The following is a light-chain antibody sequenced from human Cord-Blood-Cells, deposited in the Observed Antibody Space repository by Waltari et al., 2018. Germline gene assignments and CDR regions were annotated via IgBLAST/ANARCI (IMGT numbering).Light chain of an antibody. CDR2: DFS. CDR3: SSYTSSSTVV. J-gene: IGLJ2*01. CDR1: SSDVGGYNY. V-gene: IGLV2-14*01. Sequence: QSALTQPASGSGSPGQSITIPCTGTSSDVGGYNYVSCYHQHPGKAPKPMIYDFSNRPSGVSNRFSGSKSGNTASLTISGLQAEDEADYYCSSYTSSSTVVFGGGTKLTVL.